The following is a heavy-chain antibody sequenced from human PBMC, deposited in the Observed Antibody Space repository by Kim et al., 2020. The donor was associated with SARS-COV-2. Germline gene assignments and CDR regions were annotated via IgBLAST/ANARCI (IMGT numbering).Heavy chain of an antibody. CDR3: AMLSIAAAGTDY. V-gene: IGHV3-21*01. J-gene: IGHJ4*02. Sequence: GGSLRLSCAASGFTFSSYSMNWVRQAPGKGLEWVSSISSSSSYIYYADSVKGRFTISRDNAKNSLYLQMNSLRAEDTAVYYCAMLSIAAAGTDYWGQGTLVTVSS. CDR2: ISSSSSYI. CDR1: GFTFSSYS. D-gene: IGHD6-13*01.